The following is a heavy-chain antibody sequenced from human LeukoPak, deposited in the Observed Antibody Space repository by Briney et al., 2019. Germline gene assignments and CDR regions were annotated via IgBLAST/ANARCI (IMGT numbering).Heavy chain of an antibody. Sequence: SETLSLTCTVSGGSISSGSYYWSWIRQPAGKGLEWIGRIYTSGSTNYNPSLKSRVTISVDTSKNQFSLKLGSVTAADTAVYYCARESMVRGLNWFDPWGQGTLVTVSS. D-gene: IGHD3-10*01. CDR1: GGSISSGSYY. CDR3: ARESMVRGLNWFDP. J-gene: IGHJ5*02. V-gene: IGHV4-61*02. CDR2: IYTSGST.